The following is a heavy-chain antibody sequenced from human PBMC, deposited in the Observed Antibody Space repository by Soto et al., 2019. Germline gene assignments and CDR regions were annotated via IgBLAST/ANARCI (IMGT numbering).Heavy chain of an antibody. CDR1: GFTVSNNY. D-gene: IGHD5-12*01. V-gene: IGHV3-53*01. CDR3: ARARDGYNFLYEPT. Sequence: EVKLVESGGGLIQPGGSLRLSCVAYGFTVSNNYMSWVRQAPGKGLEWVSVSYSGGSTDYADSVKGRFTISRDNSKNTHYLQMNSLRADDTAVYYCARARDGYNFLYEPTWGQGTLVTVSS. J-gene: IGHJ4*02. CDR2: SYSGGST.